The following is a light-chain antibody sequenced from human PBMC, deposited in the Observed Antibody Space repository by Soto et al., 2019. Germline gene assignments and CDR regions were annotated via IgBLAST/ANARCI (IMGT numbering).Light chain of an antibody. CDR1: QSVSSY. V-gene: IGKV3-11*01. CDR3: QQRSHWPPMYT. CDR2: DAS. J-gene: IGKJ2*01. Sequence: EIVLTQSPATLSLSPGERATLSCRASQSVSSYLAWYQQKPGQAPRLLSYDASNRATGIPARFSGSGSGTDFTLTISSLVPEDFAVYYCQQRSHWPPMYTFGQGTKMEIK.